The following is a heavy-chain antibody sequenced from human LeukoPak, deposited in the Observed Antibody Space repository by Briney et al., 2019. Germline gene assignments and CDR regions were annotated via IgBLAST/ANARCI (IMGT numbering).Heavy chain of an antibody. Sequence: GGSLRLSCAVSGFPVYTNSMSWVRQVPGKGLEWVSVIYTGGTTHYADTVKGRFTISRDNSKNTVYLEMNSLRAEDAAVYFCARSPAFYDGAVVKYYFDYWGQGTLVTVSS. V-gene: IGHV3-53*01. CDR3: ARSPAFYDGAVVKYYFDY. J-gene: IGHJ4*02. D-gene: IGHD6-19*01. CDR2: IYTGGTT. CDR1: GFPVYTNS.